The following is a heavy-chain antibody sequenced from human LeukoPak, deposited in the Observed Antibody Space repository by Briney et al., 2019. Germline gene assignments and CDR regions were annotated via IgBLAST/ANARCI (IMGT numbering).Heavy chain of an antibody. CDR3: ARVPRPYYYDSSGYYHPRYFDY. CDR2: INHSGST. V-gene: IGHV4-34*01. CDR1: GGSISSYY. D-gene: IGHD3-22*01. J-gene: IGHJ4*02. Sequence: SETLSLTCTVSGGSISSYYWSWIRQPPGKGLEWIGEINHSGSTNYNPSLKSRVTISVDTSKNRFSLKLSSVTAADTAVYYCARVPRPYYYDSSGYYHPRYFDYWGQGTLVTVSS.